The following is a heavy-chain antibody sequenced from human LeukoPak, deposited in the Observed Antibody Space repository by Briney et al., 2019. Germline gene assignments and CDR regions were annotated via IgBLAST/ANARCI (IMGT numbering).Heavy chain of an antibody. V-gene: IGHV3-11*04. D-gene: IGHD3-22*01. Sequence: GGSLRLSCAASGFTFSDYYMSWIRQAPGKGLEWVSYISSSGSTIYYADSVKGRFTISRDNAKNSLYLQMNSLRAEDTAVYYCARDQNLGYYYDGSGYSDYWGQGTLVTVSS. J-gene: IGHJ4*02. CDR2: ISSSGSTI. CDR3: ARDQNLGYYYDGSGYSDY. CDR1: GFTFSDYY.